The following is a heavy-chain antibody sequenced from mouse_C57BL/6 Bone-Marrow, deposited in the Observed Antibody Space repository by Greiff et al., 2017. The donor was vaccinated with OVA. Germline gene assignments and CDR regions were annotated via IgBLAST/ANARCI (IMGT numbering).Heavy chain of an antibody. V-gene: IGHV1-78*01. Sequence: VKVVESDVELVKPGASVKISCKVSGYTFTDHTIHWMKQRPEQGLEWIGYVYPRDGSTKYNEKFKGKATLTADKSSSTACMQLNSLTSEDSAVYFCARYGPYYFDYWGRGTTLTVSS. J-gene: IGHJ2*01. D-gene: IGHD1-2*01. CDR1: GYTFTDHT. CDR3: ARYGPYYFDY. CDR2: VYPRDGST.